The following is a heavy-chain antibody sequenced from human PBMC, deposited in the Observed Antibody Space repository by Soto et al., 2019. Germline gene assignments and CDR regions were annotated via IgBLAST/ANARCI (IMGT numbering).Heavy chain of an antibody. V-gene: IGHV1-18*01. Sequence: QIQLVQSGAEVKKPGASVKVSCKTSGYTFTSYAISWVRQAPGQGLEWMGWISGYSGKTNYVETLQGRVTMTTDTSTGTGYMELRSLRSDDTAVYYCARDRYSSGSFDYWGQGTLVTVSS. J-gene: IGHJ4*02. D-gene: IGHD6-19*01. CDR2: ISGYSGKT. CDR1: GYTFTSYA. CDR3: ARDRYSSGSFDY.